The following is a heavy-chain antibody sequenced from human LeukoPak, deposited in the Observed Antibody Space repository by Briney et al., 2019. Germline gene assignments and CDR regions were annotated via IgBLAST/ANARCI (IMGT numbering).Heavy chain of an antibody. V-gene: IGHV4-39*01. CDR2: IYYSGST. CDR3: ARHDESGSSAFDY. D-gene: IGHD1-26*01. Sequence: KASETLSLTCTVSGGSINSTSYYWGWIRQPPGKGLEWIGSIYYSGSTYYNPSLKSRVTISVDTSKNQFSVKVTSVTAADTAVYYCARHDESGSSAFDYWGQGTLVTVSS. J-gene: IGHJ4*02. CDR1: GGSINSTSYY.